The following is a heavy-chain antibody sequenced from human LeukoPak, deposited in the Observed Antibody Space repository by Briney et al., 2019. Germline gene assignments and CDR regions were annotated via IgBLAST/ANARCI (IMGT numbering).Heavy chain of an antibody. CDR1: GGTFSSYA. J-gene: IGHJ5*02. D-gene: IGHD1-26*01. V-gene: IGHV1-69*04. CDR3: AGDSGSSPRLDP. Sequence: SVKVSCKASGGTFSSYAISWVRQAPGQGLEWMGRIIPILGIANYAQKFQGRVTITADKSTSTAYMELSSLRSEDTAVYYCAGDSGSSPRLDPWGQGTLVTVSS. CDR2: IIPILGIA.